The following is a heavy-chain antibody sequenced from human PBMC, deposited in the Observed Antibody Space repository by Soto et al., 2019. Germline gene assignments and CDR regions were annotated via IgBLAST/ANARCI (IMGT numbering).Heavy chain of an antibody. D-gene: IGHD5-18*01. CDR2: ISYDESKK. CDR3: AKDHYRGYSYAHDY. CDR1: GFTFSPYG. J-gene: IGHJ4*02. Sequence: QVQLVESGGGVVQPGRSLRLSCAASGFTFSPYGIHWVRQAPGKGLEWVSLISYDESKKFYAESVKGRFTISRDNSKNPGLPQMNRPRSEDPGVYYCAKDHYRGYSYAHDYWGQGTLVTVSS. V-gene: IGHV3-30*18.